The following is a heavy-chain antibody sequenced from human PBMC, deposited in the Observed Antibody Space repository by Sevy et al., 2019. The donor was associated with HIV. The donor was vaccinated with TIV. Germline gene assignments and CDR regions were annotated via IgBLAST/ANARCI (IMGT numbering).Heavy chain of an antibody. CDR2: IYYSGST. J-gene: IGHJ5*02. D-gene: IGHD3-10*01. CDR1: GGSISSSSYY. V-gene: IGHV4-39*01. CDR3: ARGRDYGSGSARAWFDP. Sequence: SETLSLTCTVSGGSISSSSYYWGWIRQPPGKGLEWIGSIYYSGSTYYNPSLKSRVTISVDTSKNQFSLKLSSVTAAETAVYYCARGRDYGSGSARAWFDPWGQGTLVTVSS.